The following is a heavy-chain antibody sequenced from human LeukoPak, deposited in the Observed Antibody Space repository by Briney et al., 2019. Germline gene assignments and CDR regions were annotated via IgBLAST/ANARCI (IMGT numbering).Heavy chain of an antibody. CDR3: ARDRSKVTAYDDALGI. Sequence: GGSLRLSCVGSGFSFGSYEINWVRQAPGKGLEWVSYISDIGTTTHYADSVKGRFTIFRDNAKNSVYLLMDSLMAEDTAIYYGARDRSKVTAYDDALGIWGQGTMVTVSS. CDR1: GFSFGSYE. V-gene: IGHV3-48*03. J-gene: IGHJ3*02. D-gene: IGHD2-21*02. CDR2: ISDIGTTT.